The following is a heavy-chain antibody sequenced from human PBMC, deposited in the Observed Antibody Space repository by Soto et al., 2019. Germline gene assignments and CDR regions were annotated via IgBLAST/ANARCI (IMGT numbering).Heavy chain of an antibody. CDR3: ARIGYQSQVVDY. J-gene: IGHJ4*02. D-gene: IGHD2-21*01. CDR2: IIPILGIA. CDR1: GGTFSSYT. Sequence: QVQLVQSGAEVKKPGSSVKVSCKASGGTFSSYTISWVRQAPGQGLEWMGRIIPILGIANYAQKFQGRVTITADKPTSTAYMELSSLRSEDTAVYYCARIGYQSQVVDYGGQGTLVTVSS. V-gene: IGHV1-69*02.